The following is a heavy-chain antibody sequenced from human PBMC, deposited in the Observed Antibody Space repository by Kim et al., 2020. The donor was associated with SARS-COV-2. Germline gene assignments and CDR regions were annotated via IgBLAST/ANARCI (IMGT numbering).Heavy chain of an antibody. Sequence: SLKSRVTISVDTSKNQFSLKLSSVTAADTAVYYWARHGGYYDMLTGYYGYWGQGTLVTVSS. V-gene: IGHV4-39*01. CDR3: ARHGGYYDMLTGYYGY. D-gene: IGHD3-9*01. J-gene: IGHJ4*02.